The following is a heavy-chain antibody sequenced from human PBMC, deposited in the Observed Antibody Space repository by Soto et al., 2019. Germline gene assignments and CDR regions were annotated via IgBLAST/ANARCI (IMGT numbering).Heavy chain of an antibody. CDR2: IKSITDGGTT. CDR3: STGRSTYGLDS. CDR1: AFSFTNAW. J-gene: IGHJ4*02. D-gene: IGHD5-18*01. V-gene: IGHV3-15*01. Sequence: PGGSLRLSCVASAFSFTNAWISWVRQAPGKGLEWVGRIKSITDGGTTDYAAPVKGRFTISRDDSNNTLYLQMNSLKTEDTAVYYCSTGRSTYGLDSWGQGTLVTVSS.